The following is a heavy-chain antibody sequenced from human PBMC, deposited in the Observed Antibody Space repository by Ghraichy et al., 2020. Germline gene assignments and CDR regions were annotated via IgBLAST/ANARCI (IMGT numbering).Heavy chain of an antibody. CDR3: ARAGGGWLYYFDF. V-gene: IGHV4-38-2*02. Sequence: SETLSLTCTVSGSSINSGYYWGWIRQPPGKGLEWIGSLYHSGSTYYNPSLKSRVTMSVDTSKNQFSLMLSSVTAADTAVYYCARAGGGWLYYFDFWGQGTLVTVSS. D-gene: IGHD6-19*01. J-gene: IGHJ4*02. CDR2: LYHSGST. CDR1: GSSINSGYY.